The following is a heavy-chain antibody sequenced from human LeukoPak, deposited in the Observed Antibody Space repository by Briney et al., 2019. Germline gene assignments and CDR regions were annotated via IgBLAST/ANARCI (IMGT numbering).Heavy chain of an antibody. J-gene: IGHJ5*02. V-gene: IGHV3-21*01. Sequence: PGGSLRLSGAASGFTFSTYNMNWVRQAPGKGLEGGSSITSSSSYIDYADSVKGRFTIARDNAKNSLYLQMNSLRAEEPAVYYCGRDWSGDDDFWSGYYTNYFDPWGQGTLVTVSS. CDR1: GFTFSTYN. CDR2: ITSSSSYI. D-gene: IGHD3-3*01. CDR3: GRDWSGDDDFWSGYYTNYFDP.